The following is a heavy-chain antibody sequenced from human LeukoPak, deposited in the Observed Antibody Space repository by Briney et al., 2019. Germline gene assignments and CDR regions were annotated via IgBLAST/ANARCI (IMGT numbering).Heavy chain of an antibody. CDR2: IKPDGSET. CDR1: GFDLSKNW. J-gene: IGHJ3*02. V-gene: IGHV3-7*01. Sequence: RGSLRLSCAASGFDLSKNWMSWVRQAPGKGLEWVAKIKPDGSETSYVESVEGRFTISRDNAKNSLFLQMNSLRAEDTALYYCATFSSGFYPKEPFDIWGRGTMVSVSS. D-gene: IGHD3-22*01. CDR3: ATFSSGFYPKEPFDI.